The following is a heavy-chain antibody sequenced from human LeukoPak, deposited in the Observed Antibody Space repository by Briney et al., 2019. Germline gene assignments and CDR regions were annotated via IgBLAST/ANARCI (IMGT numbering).Heavy chain of an antibody. Sequence: PGGSLRLSCSPSGFTFSSYAMHWIRQAPGKGLEWVAVISYEGSNKYYADSVKGRFTISRDNSKNALYLQMNSLRAEYPAVCYCARHYYDSSGSHAFDIWGQGTMVPVSS. D-gene: IGHD3-22*01. J-gene: IGHJ3*02. CDR1: GFTFSSYA. V-gene: IGHV3-30-3*01. CDR3: ARHYYDSSGSHAFDI. CDR2: ISYEGSNK.